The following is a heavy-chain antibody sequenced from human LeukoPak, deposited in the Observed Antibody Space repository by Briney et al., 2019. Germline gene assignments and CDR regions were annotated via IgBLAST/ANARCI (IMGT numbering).Heavy chain of an antibody. Sequence: PSETLSLTCTVSGGSISSYYWSWIRQPPGKGLEWIGYIYYSGSTNNNPSLKSRVTISVDTSKNQFSLKLNSVTAADTAVYYCARYIRLAGNSCFDYWGQGTLVTVSS. CDR3: ARYIRLAGNSCFDY. V-gene: IGHV4-59*08. D-gene: IGHD4-23*01. J-gene: IGHJ4*02. CDR2: IYYSGST. CDR1: GGSISSYY.